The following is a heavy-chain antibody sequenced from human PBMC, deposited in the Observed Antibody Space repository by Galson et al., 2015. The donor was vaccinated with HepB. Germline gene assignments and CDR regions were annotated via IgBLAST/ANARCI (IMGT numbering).Heavy chain of an antibody. D-gene: IGHD2-2*01. Sequence: SLRLSCAASGFTFSSYGMHWVRQAPGKGLEWVAVIWYDGSNKYYADSVKGRFTISRDNSKNTLYLQMNSLRAEDTAVYYCARAGVVPAASARYYYYYMDVWGKGTTVTVSS. CDR2: IWYDGSNK. J-gene: IGHJ6*03. V-gene: IGHV3-33*01. CDR3: ARAGVVPAASARYYYYYMDV. CDR1: GFTFSSYG.